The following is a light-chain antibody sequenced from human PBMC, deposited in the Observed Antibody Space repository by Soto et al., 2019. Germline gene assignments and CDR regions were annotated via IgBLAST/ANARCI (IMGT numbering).Light chain of an antibody. CDR1: QTISSY. Sequence: DIQMNQSPSSLSASVGDTISITCRSSQTISSYLNWYQQKPGKAPKLLIYAASSLQSGVPSRFSGSGSGTDFTLTISSLQPEDFATYYCQQSYSTPSITFGQGTRLEIK. CDR3: QQSYSTPSIT. CDR2: AAS. J-gene: IGKJ5*01. V-gene: IGKV1-39*01.